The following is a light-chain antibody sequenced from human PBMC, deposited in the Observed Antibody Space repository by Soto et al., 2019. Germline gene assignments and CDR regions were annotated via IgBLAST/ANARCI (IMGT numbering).Light chain of an antibody. J-gene: IGKJ4*01. CDR2: GAS. Sequence: EIVLTQSPGTLSLSPGERATLSCRASQSVSSSYLAWYQQKPGQAPRLLVYGASSRATGIPDRFSGSVSGTDFSLTISSLEPEDFAVYYCQQRSRWPLTFGGGTKVDIK. CDR1: QSVSSSY. V-gene: IGKV3D-20*02. CDR3: QQRSRWPLT.